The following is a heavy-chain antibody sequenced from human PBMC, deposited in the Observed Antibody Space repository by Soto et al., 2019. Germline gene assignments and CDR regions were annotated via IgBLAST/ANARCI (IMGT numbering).Heavy chain of an antibody. CDR1: GFTFTAYA. CDR2: TRDSGDTA. J-gene: IGHJ4*02. CDR3: AKGVCKDIRCTGRGDS. V-gene: IGHV3-23*01. D-gene: IGHD2-8*02. Sequence: EVQLLESGGGLVQPGGSLRLSCVASGFTFTAYAMTWVRQAPGKGLEWVSGTRDSGDTAYYADSVKGRFTISRDNFKNTLYLHLNSLRAEDTAVYYCAKGVCKDIRCTGRGDSWGQGTLVTVSS.